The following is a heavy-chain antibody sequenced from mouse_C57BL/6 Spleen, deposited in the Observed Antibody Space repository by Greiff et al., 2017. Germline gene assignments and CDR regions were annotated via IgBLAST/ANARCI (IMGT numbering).Heavy chain of an antibody. Sequence: EVKLVESGGGLVQPGGSLSLSCAASGFTFTDYYMSWVRQPPGKALEWLGFIRNKANGYTTEYSASVKGRFTISRDNSQSILYLQMNALRAEDSATYYCARYTYYGSGFLFDYWGQGTTLTVSS. V-gene: IGHV7-3*01. D-gene: IGHD1-1*01. CDR1: GFTFTDYY. CDR2: IRNKANGYTT. J-gene: IGHJ2*01. CDR3: ARYTYYGSGFLFDY.